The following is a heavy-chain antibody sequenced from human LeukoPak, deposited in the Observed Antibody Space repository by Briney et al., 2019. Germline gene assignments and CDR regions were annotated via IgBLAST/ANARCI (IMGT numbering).Heavy chain of an antibody. D-gene: IGHD6-19*01. J-gene: IGHJ4*02. Sequence: QTGGSLRLSCAASGFTFSSYWMSWVRQAPGKGLEWVANIKQDGSEKYYVDSVKGRFTISRDNAKNSLYLQMNSLRAEDTAVYYCARVGGSGWYFSRNYFDYWGQGTLVTVSS. CDR1: GFTFSSYW. V-gene: IGHV3-7*01. CDR3: ARVGGSGWYFSRNYFDY. CDR2: IKQDGSEK.